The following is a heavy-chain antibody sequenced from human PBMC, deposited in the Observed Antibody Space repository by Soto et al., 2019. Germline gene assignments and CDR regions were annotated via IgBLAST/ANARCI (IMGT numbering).Heavy chain of an antibody. Sequence: EVQLLESGGGLLQPGGSLRLSCAASEFTFSRYSLSWVRQAPGQGLEWVSASSGTGFSTYYADSVKGRFTISRDNSKNTLYLQMNSLRAVDTAVYYCATYVQIWFTSRHTYLDYWGQGTLVTVSS. J-gene: IGHJ4*02. CDR2: SSGTGFST. CDR1: EFTFSRYS. D-gene: IGHD5-18*01. V-gene: IGHV3-23*01. CDR3: ATYVQIWFTSRHTYLDY.